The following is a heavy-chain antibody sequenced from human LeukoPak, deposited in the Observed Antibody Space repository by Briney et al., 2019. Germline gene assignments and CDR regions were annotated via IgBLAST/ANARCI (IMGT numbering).Heavy chain of an antibody. CDR2: IYYSGST. CDR1: GGSITSYH. D-gene: IGHD1-26*01. J-gene: IGHJ4*02. Sequence: SETLSLTCTVSGGSITSYHYSWIRQPPGKGLEWIGYIYYSGSTNYNPSLKSRVTISVDTSKNQFSLKLSSVTAADTAVYYCARGGSGTYYHYWGQGTLATVSS. CDR3: ARGGSGTYYHY. V-gene: IGHV4-59*01.